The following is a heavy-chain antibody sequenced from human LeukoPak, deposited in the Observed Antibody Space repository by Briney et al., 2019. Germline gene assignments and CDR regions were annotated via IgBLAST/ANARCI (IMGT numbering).Heavy chain of an antibody. CDR3: ARSVAAAGHRYLDY. CDR1: GFTFSTYD. D-gene: IGHD6-13*01. Sequence: GGSLRLSCAASGFTFSTYDMYWVRQATGKGLEWLSGIGTAGDTYYLGFVKGRFTISRDNAENSLYLQLNSLGAGDTAVYYCARSVAAAGHRYLDYWGQGTLVTVSS. J-gene: IGHJ4*02. V-gene: IGHV3-13*01. CDR2: IGTAGDT.